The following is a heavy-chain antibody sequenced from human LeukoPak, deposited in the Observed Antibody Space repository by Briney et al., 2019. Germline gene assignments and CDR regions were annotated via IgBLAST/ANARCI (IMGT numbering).Heavy chain of an antibody. Sequence: SVKVSCKASGGTFSNYAINWMRQAPGQGLEWLGGIITNFGTTNYAQKYQGRVTITADESTSTAYMELSSLRSEDTAVYYCASSPRGGYYYGMDVWGQGTTVTVSS. V-gene: IGHV1-69*13. CDR1: GGTFSNYA. J-gene: IGHJ6*02. D-gene: IGHD3-10*01. CDR2: IITNFGTT. CDR3: ASSPRGGYYYGMDV.